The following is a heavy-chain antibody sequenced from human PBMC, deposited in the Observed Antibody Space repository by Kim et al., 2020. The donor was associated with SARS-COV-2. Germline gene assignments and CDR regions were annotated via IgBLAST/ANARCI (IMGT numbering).Heavy chain of an antibody. Sequence: SETLSLTCTVSGGSISSGGYYWSWIRQHPGKGLEGIGYIYYSGCTSYNPSLKSRVTISVDKSKNKFSLKLSSVTAADTAVYYCARVCRNSSTCHHAFDIWGQGTMVTVSS. V-gene: IGHV4-31*03. CDR3: ARVCRNSSTCHHAFDI. CDR1: GGSISSGGYY. J-gene: IGHJ3*02. CDR2: IYYSGCT. D-gene: IGHD6-13*01.